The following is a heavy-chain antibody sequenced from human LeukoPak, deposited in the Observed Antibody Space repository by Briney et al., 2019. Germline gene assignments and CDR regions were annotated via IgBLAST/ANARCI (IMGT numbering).Heavy chain of an antibody. CDR2: ISSSSSSI. CDR3: ARDGGYYAPKWFDP. V-gene: IGHV3-21*01. CDR1: GFTFSTYS. D-gene: IGHD2-2*01. Sequence: GGSLRLSCAASGFTFSTYSMNWVRQAPGKGLEWVSSISSSSSSIYYADSVKGRFTISRDNAKNSLYLRMNSLRAEDTALYYCARDGGYYAPKWFDPWGQGTLVTVSS. J-gene: IGHJ5*02.